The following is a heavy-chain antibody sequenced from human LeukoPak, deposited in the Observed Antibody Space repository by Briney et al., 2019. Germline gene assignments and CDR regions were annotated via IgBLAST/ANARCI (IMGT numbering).Heavy chain of an antibody. CDR1: GGSFSRYY. V-gene: IGHV4-34*01. D-gene: IGHD1-1*01. Sequence: SETLSLTCAVYGGSFSRYYWSWIRQSPGKGLEWIAEINHRGDTNYNPSVKSRVTISVDTSKNQFSLKVTLLTAADTAVYFCARGPTISETGYFDYWGQGTLVTVSS. CDR3: ARGPTISETGYFDY. CDR2: INHRGDT. J-gene: IGHJ4*03.